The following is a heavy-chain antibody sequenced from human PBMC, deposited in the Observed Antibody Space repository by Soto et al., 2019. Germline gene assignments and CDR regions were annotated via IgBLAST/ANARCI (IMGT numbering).Heavy chain of an antibody. D-gene: IGHD6-19*01. CDR1: GFTFSSYG. V-gene: IGHV3-30*18. J-gene: IGHJ6*02. Sequence: QVQLVESGGGVVQPGRSLRLSCAASGFTFSSYGMHWVRQAPGKGLEWVAVISYDGSNKYYADSVKGRFTISRDNSKNTLDLKRNSLGAEDTAVYYCAKEADIAVASGRHYYYGLDVWVHGTTVTVSS. CDR3: AKEADIAVASGRHYYYGLDV. CDR2: ISYDGSNK.